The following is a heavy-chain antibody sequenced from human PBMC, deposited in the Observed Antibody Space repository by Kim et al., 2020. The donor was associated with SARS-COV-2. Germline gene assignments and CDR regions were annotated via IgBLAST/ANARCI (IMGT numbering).Heavy chain of an antibody. D-gene: IGHD1-26*01. V-gene: IGHV3-23*01. Sequence: TYSADAVKGRFTITRDNSKNTLYLQMSSLRAEDTAVYYCAKLVGGTPIDYWGQGTLVTVSS. J-gene: IGHJ4*02. CDR3: AKLVGGTPIDY. CDR2: T.